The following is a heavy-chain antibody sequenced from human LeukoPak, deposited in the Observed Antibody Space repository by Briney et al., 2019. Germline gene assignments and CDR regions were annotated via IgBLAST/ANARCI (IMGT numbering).Heavy chain of an antibody. CDR2: IRYDGSNK. V-gene: IGHV3-30*02. Sequence: GGSLRLSCAASGFTFSSYGMHWVRQAPGKGLEWVAFIRYDGSNKYYADSVKGRFTISRDNSKNTLYLQMNSLRAEDTAVYYCAREPIVGVHFDYWGQGTLVTVSS. J-gene: IGHJ4*02. CDR1: GFTFSSYG. D-gene: IGHD1-26*01. CDR3: AREPIVGVHFDY.